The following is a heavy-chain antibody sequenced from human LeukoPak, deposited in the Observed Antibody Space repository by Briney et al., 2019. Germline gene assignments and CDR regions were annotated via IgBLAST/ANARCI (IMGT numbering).Heavy chain of an antibody. CDR1: GFTFSSYS. J-gene: IGHJ3*02. Sequence: NPGGSLRLSCAASGFTFSSYSMNWVRQAPGKGLEWASSISSSSSYIYYADSVKGRFTISRDNAKNSLYLQMNSLRAEDTAVYYCARVLTTVSAGAFDIWGQGTMVTVSS. CDR2: ISSSSSYI. D-gene: IGHD4-17*01. V-gene: IGHV3-21*01. CDR3: ARVLTTVSAGAFDI.